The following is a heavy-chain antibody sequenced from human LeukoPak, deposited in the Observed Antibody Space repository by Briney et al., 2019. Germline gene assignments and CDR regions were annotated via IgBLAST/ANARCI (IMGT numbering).Heavy chain of an antibody. J-gene: IGHJ6*02. CDR3: ALRIRLGELSPPDV. CDR2: IIPIFGIA. D-gene: IGHD3-16*02. V-gene: IGHV1-69*04. Sequence: SVKVSCKASGGTFSSYAISWVRQAPGQGLEWMGRIIPIFGIANYEQKFQGRVTITADKSTSTAYMELSSLRSEDTAVYYCALRIRLGELSPPDVWGQGTTVTVSS. CDR1: GGTFSSYA.